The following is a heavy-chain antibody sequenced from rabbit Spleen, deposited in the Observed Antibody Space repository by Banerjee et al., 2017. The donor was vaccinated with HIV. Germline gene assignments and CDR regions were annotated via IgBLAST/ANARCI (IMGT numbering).Heavy chain of an antibody. CDR1: GFSFSSSDY. CDR3: ARDTGSSFSSYGMDL. D-gene: IGHD8-1*01. V-gene: IGHV1S40*01. Sequence: QSLEESGGGLVQPEGSLTLTCKASGFSFSSSDYICWVRQAPGKGPEWIACIGAGVTYTTYYATWAKGRSIISKTSSTTVTLQMTSLTAADTATYFCARDTGSSFSSYGMDLWGPGTLVTVS. J-gene: IGHJ6*01. CDR2: IGAGVTYTT.